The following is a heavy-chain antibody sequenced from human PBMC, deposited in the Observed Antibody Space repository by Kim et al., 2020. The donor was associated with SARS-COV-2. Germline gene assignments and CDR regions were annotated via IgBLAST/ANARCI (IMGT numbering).Heavy chain of an antibody. J-gene: IGHJ4*02. CDR3: ARDRWEDGSSDY. V-gene: IGHV4-31*03. D-gene: IGHD3-10*01. CDR1: GGSISSGGYY. CDR2: IYYSGST. Sequence: SETLSLTCTVSGGSISSGGYYWSWIRQHPGKGLEWIGYIYYSGSTYYNPSLKSRVTISVDTSKNQFSRKLSSVTAADTAVYYCARDRWEDGSSDYWGQGTLVTVSS.